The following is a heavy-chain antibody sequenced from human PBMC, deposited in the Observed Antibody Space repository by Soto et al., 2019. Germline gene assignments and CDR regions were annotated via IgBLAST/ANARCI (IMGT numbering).Heavy chain of an antibody. CDR3: AKNYNWNYSPHYYGMDV. CDR2: ISWDGGST. Sequence: GGSLRLSCAASGFTFDDYTMHWVRQAPGKGLEWVSLISWDGGSTYYADSVKGRFTISRDNSKNSLYLQMNSLRTEDTALYYCAKNYNWNYSPHYYGMDVWGQGTTVTVSS. V-gene: IGHV3-43*01. CDR1: GFTFDDYT. J-gene: IGHJ6*02. D-gene: IGHD1-7*01.